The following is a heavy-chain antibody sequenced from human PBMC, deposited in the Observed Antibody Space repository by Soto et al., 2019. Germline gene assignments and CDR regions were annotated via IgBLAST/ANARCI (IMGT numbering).Heavy chain of an antibody. CDR2: MNPNSGNT. Sequence: QVQLVQSGAEVKKPGASVKVSCKASGYTFTSSDINWVRQATGQGLEWMGWMNPNSGNTGYAQKFQGRVTMTRNTSISTAYMELSSLRSEDTAVYYCARVAVAGLNYGMDVWGQGTTVTVSS. CDR1: GYTFTSSD. D-gene: IGHD6-19*01. V-gene: IGHV1-8*01. J-gene: IGHJ6*02. CDR3: ARVAVAGLNYGMDV.